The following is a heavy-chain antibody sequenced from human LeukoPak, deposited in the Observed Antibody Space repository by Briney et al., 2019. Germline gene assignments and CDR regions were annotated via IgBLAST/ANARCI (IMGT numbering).Heavy chain of an antibody. CDR3: ATLSWNYGEGVCP. Sequence: GGSLRLSCAASGFTFSSYAMSWVRQAPGKGLEWVSAISGSGGSTYYADSVKGRFTISRDNARNSLYLQMNSLRAEDTAVYYCATLSWNYGEGVCPWGQGTLVTVSS. CDR2: ISGSGGST. D-gene: IGHD1-7*01. CDR1: GFTFSSYA. V-gene: IGHV3-23*01. J-gene: IGHJ5*02.